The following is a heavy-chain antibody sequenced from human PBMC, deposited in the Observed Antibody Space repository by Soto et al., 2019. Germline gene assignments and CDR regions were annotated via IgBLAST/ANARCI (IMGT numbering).Heavy chain of an antibody. D-gene: IGHD1-7*01. Sequence: EVQLLESGGGLVQPGGSLRLSCAASGFTFSSYGMTWVGQAPGKGLEWVSFSSATGAGTYYADSVKGRFTISRGNSKNTVYLQMTSLRAPARAVYYCAKERRSGGNYSFYSDFWGQGALVIVSS. CDR2: SSATGAGT. V-gene: IGHV3-23*01. J-gene: IGHJ4*02. CDR1: GFTFSSYG. CDR3: AKERRSGGNYSFYSDF.